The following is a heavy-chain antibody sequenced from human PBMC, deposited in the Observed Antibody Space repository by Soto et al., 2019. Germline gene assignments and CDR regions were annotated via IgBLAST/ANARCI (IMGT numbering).Heavy chain of an antibody. CDR1: GGSISSYY. V-gene: IGHV4-4*07. CDR3: ARDRKVLQWLAPFDY. D-gene: IGHD6-19*01. Sequence: QVQLQESGPGLVKPSETLSLTCTVSGGSISSYYWSWIRQPAGKGLEGIGRIYTSGSTNYNPSLKSRVTMSVDTSKNQFSLKLSSVTAADTAVYYCARDRKVLQWLAPFDYWGQGTLVTVSS. J-gene: IGHJ4*02. CDR2: IYTSGST.